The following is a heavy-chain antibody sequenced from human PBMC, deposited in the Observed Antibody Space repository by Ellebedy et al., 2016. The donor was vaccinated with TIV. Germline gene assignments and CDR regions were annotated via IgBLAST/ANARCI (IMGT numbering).Heavy chain of an antibody. Sequence: GGSLRLSCAASGFTFSSYGMHWVRQAPGKGLEWVAAISYDRSEIYYADSVKGRFTISRDNSKNTLYLQMNSLSAEDTALYYCARFYASYGMDVWGQGTTVTVSS. V-gene: IGHV3-33*05. CDR2: ISYDRSEI. CDR1: GFTFSSYG. CDR3: ARFYASYGMDV. J-gene: IGHJ6*02. D-gene: IGHD2/OR15-2a*01.